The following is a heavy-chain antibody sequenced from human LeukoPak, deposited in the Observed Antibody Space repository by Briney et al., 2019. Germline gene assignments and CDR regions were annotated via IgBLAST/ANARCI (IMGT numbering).Heavy chain of an antibody. V-gene: IGHV4-34*09. CDR3: ARSEPRSPIKSPTYYYDSTRADDAFDI. Sequence: SETLSLTCAVYGGSFSGYYWSWIRQPPGKGLEWIGYIYYSGSTYYNPSLKSRVTISVDTSKNQFSLKLSSVTAADTAVYYCARSEPRSPIKSPTYYYDSTRADDAFDIWGQGTMVTVSS. J-gene: IGHJ3*02. CDR1: GGSFSGYY. CDR2: IYYSGST. D-gene: IGHD3-22*01.